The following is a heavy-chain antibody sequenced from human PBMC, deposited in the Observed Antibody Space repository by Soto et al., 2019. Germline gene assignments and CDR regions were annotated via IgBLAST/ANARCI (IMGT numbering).Heavy chain of an antibody. CDR3: ARVLRFSTGGWFDP. J-gene: IGHJ5*02. V-gene: IGHV1-18*04. CDR2: VSAYNGNT. D-gene: IGHD3-3*01. CDR1: GYTFTSYG. Sequence: ASVKVSCKASGYTFTSYGISWVRQAPGQGLEWMGWVSAYNGNTNYAQKLQGRVTMTTDTSTSTAYMELRSLRSDDTAVYYCARVLRFSTGGWFDPWGQGTLVTVSS.